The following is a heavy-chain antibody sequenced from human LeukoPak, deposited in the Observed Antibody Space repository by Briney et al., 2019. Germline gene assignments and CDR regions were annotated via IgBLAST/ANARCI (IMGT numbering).Heavy chain of an antibody. Sequence: SQTLSLTCTVSAGSINSGDYYWSWIRQPDGKGLEWIVRIYSPGTNYNYNPSLKSRVTISIDTSKNQFSLKLTSVTAADTAVYYCARGIGTSYDSSRDAFDIWGQGTMVTVSS. CDR2: IYSPGTN. CDR3: ARGIGTSYDSSRDAFDI. J-gene: IGHJ3*02. D-gene: IGHD3-22*01. V-gene: IGHV4-61*02. CDR1: AGSINSGDYY.